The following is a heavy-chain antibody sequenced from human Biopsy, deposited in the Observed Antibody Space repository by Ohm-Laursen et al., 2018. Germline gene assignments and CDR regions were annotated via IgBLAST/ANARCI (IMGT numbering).Heavy chain of an antibody. Sequence: TLSLTCTVSGGSFTGHYWTWIRQPSGKGLEWIGHISHTGYTSYKSSLKSRVTISLDTSRKHFPLRLTSLAAADTAVYYCARGSNEYGGLYFPHWGQGTLVTVSS. D-gene: IGHD4-23*01. V-gene: IGHV4-59*11. CDR2: ISHTGYT. CDR3: ARGSNEYGGLYFPH. CDR1: GGSFTGHY. J-gene: IGHJ1*01.